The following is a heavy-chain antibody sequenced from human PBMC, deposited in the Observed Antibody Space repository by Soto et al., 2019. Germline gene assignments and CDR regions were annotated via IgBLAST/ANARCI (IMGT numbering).Heavy chain of an antibody. J-gene: IGHJ4*02. D-gene: IGHD6-6*01. CDR1: GGSISSYY. CDR2: IYYSGST. Sequence: PSETLSLTCTVSGGSISSYYWSWIRQPPGKGLEWIGYIYYSGSTNYNPSLKSRVTISVDTSKNQFSLKLSSVTAADTAVYYCARDRPPNSDSFDYWGQGTLVTVSS. V-gene: IGHV4-59*01. CDR3: ARDRPPNSDSFDY.